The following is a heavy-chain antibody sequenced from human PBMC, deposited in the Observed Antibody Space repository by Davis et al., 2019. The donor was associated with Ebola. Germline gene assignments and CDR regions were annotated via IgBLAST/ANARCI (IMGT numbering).Heavy chain of an antibody. CDR2: IYYSGST. CDR1: GGSISSGGYY. CDR3: ARARFLEWLLDY. V-gene: IGHV4-31*03. Sequence: SETLSFTCTVSGGSISSGGYYWSWIRRHPGKGLERIGYIYYSGSTYYNPSLKSRVTISVDTSKNQFSLKLSSVTAADTAVYYCARARFLEWLLDYWGQGTLVTVSS. D-gene: IGHD3-3*01. J-gene: IGHJ4*02.